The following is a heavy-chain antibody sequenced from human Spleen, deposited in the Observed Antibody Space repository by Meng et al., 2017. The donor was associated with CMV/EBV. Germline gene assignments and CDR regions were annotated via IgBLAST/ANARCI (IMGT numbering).Heavy chain of an antibody. Sequence: QVPLPQWGAGLLKPSETLSLTCAVYGGSFSGYYWSWIRQPPGKGLEWIGYTYYSGSTYYNPSLKSRVTISVDTSKNQFSLKLSSVTAADTAVYYCASSTDDSSPYRVYFNYWGQGTLVTVSS. D-gene: IGHD3-22*01. CDR1: GGSFSGYY. CDR2: TYYSGST. CDR3: ASSTDDSSPYRVYFNY. J-gene: IGHJ4*02. V-gene: IGHV4-34*01.